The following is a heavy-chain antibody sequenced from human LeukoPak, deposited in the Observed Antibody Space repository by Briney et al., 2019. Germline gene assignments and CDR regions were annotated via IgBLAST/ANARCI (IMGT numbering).Heavy chain of an antibody. CDR2: ISSNEYDT. D-gene: IGHD2-8*01. Sequence: GGYLRLSCSASGFTFSVYFMHWVRQAPGKGLEYVSSISSNEYDTYYADSVKGRFTISRDNSKNTLFLQMSSLSAEDTAVYYCVKDLNGTWSFDYWGQGTLVTVSS. J-gene: IGHJ4*02. V-gene: IGHV3-64D*06. CDR1: GFTFSVYF. CDR3: VKDLNGTWSFDY.